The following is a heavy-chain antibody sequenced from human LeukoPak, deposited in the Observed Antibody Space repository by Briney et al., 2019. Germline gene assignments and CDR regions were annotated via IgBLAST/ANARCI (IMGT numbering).Heavy chain of an antibody. CDR3: ASLAVASSYHFDY. CDR1: GGSISSYY. D-gene: IGHD6-13*01. Sequence: SETLSLTCTVSGGSISSYYWSWIRQPPGKGLEWIGNIYYSGSTYYNPSLKSRVTISVDTSKNQFSLRLSSVTAADTAVYYCASLAVASSYHFDYWGQGTLVTVSS. V-gene: IGHV4-59*04. J-gene: IGHJ4*02. CDR2: IYYSGST.